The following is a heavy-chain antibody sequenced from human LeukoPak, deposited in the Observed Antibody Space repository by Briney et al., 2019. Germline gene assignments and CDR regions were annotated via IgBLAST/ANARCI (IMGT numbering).Heavy chain of an antibody. CDR2: IYYSGST. CDR1: GGSISSYY. Sequence: SETLSLTCTVSGGSISSYYWSWIRQPPGKGLEWIGYIYYSGSTNYNPSVKSRVTMSVDTSKNQFSLKLSSVTAADTAVYYCARGGITIFGVVRNYYYYMDVWGKGTTVTVSS. V-gene: IGHV4-59*12. D-gene: IGHD3-3*01. CDR3: ARGGITIFGVVRNYYYYMDV. J-gene: IGHJ6*03.